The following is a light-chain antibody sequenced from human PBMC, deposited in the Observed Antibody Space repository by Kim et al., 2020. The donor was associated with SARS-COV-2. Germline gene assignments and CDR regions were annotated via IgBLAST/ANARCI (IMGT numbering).Light chain of an antibody. Sequence: EVVMTQSPATLSVSPGERATLSCRASQGLSSNLAWYQQKPGQAPRLLIYGASTRATGLPARFSGSGSGTEFTLTISSLQSEDFAVYYCQQYNNWPLTFGGGTKVDIK. CDR1: QGLSSN. J-gene: IGKJ4*01. CDR2: GAS. V-gene: IGKV3-15*01. CDR3: QQYNNWPLT.